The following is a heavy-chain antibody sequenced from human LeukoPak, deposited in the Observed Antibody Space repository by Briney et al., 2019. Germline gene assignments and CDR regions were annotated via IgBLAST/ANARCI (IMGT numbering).Heavy chain of an antibody. CDR1: GFTFSSYG. Sequence: GGSLRLSCAASGFTFSSYGMHWVRQAPGKGLEWVAIISYDGSNKYYADSVKGRFTISRDNSKNTLYLQMNSLRAEDTAVYYCARDHSSSWYPLYYMDVWGKGTTVTVSS. V-gene: IGHV3-30*03. J-gene: IGHJ6*03. CDR2: ISYDGSNK. CDR3: ARDHSSSWYPLYYMDV. D-gene: IGHD6-13*01.